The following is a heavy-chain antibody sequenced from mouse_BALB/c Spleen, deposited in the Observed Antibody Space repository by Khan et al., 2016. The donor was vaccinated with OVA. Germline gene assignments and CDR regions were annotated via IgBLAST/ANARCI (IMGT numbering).Heavy chain of an antibody. Sequence: QVQLKESGPGLVQPSQSLSITCTVSGFSLNTYGIHWIRQSQGKGLEWLGVIRSGGSTDYNGAFISRLNITKDNSKSQVFFKMNSLQADDTAKYYWARNSSMFDFTYWGHGTLVTVSA. CDR3: ARNSSMFDFTY. J-gene: IGHJ3*01. V-gene: IGHV2-2*01. CDR1: GFSLNTYG. D-gene: IGHD2-3*01. CDR2: IRSGGST.